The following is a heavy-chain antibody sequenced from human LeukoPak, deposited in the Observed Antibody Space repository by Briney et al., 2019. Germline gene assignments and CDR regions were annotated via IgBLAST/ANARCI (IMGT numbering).Heavy chain of an antibody. CDR1: GFTLNNHG. V-gene: IGHV3-30*02. Sequence: GGSLRLSCAASGFTLNNHGMHWVRQAPGKGLEWVALIIYDGYYKYYADSVKGRFTISRDDSKNTLYLQMNSLRAEDTAVYYCAKDLITMVRGSAMDVWGQGTTVTVSS. D-gene: IGHD3-10*01. CDR2: IIYDGYYK. J-gene: IGHJ6*02. CDR3: AKDLITMVRGSAMDV.